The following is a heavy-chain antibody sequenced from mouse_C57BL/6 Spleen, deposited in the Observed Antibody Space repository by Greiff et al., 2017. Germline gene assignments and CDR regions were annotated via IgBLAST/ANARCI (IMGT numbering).Heavy chain of an antibody. J-gene: IGHJ1*03. CDR1: GYAFSSSW. V-gene: IGHV1-82*01. CDR2: IYPGDGDT. CDR3: ARGRGWYFDV. Sequence: QVQLKESGPELVKPGASVKISCKASGYAFSSSWMNWVKQRPGKGLEWIGRIYPGDGDTNSNGKFKGKATLTADKSSSTAYMQLSSLTSEDSAVYFCARGRGWYFDVWGTGTTVTVSS.